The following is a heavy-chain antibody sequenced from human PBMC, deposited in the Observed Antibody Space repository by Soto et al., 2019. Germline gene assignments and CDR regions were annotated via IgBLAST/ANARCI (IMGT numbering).Heavy chain of an antibody. D-gene: IGHD2-2*01. Sequence: QVQLVESGGGVVQPGRSLRLSCAASGYIFSSYAMHWVRQAPGKGLEWVAGIWYDGSSKYYADSVKGRFTISRDNSKNMVYLQMNSLRVEDTGVYYCAKGDTSDPFQHWGQGTLVTVSS. CDR1: GYIFSSYA. CDR3: AKGDTSDPFQH. CDR2: IWYDGSSK. J-gene: IGHJ4*02. V-gene: IGHV3-33*06.